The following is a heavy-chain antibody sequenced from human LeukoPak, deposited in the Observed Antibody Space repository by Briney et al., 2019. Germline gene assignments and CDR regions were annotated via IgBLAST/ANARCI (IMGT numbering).Heavy chain of an antibody. CDR2: INHSGST. Sequence: SETLSLTCAVYGGSFSGYYWSWIRQPPGKGLEWIGEINHSGSTNYNPSLKSRVTISVDTSKNQFSLKLSSVTAADTAVYYCARVHYDFWSGHSNAFDIWGQGTMVTVSS. D-gene: IGHD3-3*01. J-gene: IGHJ3*02. CDR1: GGSFSGYY. CDR3: ARVHYDFWSGHSNAFDI. V-gene: IGHV4-34*01.